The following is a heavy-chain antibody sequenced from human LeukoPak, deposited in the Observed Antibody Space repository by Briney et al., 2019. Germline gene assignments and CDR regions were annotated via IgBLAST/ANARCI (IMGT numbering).Heavy chain of an antibody. J-gene: IGHJ4*02. CDR1: GHSFSNYW. D-gene: IGHD5-12*01. Sequence: GESLKISCQGSGHSFSNYWLAWVRQMPGKGLEWMGIIYPDDSDTRYSPSFQGQVTISVDKSISTAYLQWSSLKASDTAMYYCARLDLVPTSIDWGQGTLVTVSS. CDR2: IYPDDSDT. CDR3: ARLDLVPTSID. V-gene: IGHV5-51*01.